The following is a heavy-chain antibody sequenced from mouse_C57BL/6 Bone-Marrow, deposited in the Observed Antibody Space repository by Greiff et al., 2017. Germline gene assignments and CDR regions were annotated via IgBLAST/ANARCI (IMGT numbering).Heavy chain of an antibody. Sequence: QVQLQQSGPGLVQPSQSLSITCTVSGFSLTSYGVHWVRQSPGKGLEWLGVIWSVGSTDYNAAFISRLSISKDNSKSQVFFKMNSLQADDTAIYYCARKPYGSSPYYAMDYWGQGTSVTVSS. CDR2: IWSVGST. D-gene: IGHD1-1*01. CDR3: ARKPYGSSPYYAMDY. V-gene: IGHV2-2*01. J-gene: IGHJ4*01. CDR1: GFSLTSYG.